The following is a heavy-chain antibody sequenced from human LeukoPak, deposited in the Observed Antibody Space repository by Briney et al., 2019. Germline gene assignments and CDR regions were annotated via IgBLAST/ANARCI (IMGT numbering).Heavy chain of an antibody. CDR1: GFTFSTYS. D-gene: IGHD6-13*01. J-gene: IGHJ3*02. CDR3: ASNIAAGRDAFDI. Sequence: GGSLRLSCAASGFTFSTYSMNWVRQAPGKGLEWVSFISSTGTYIYYADSVKGRFTISRDNAKNSLYLQMNSLRAEDTALYFCASNIAAGRDAFDIWGQGTMVTVSS. V-gene: IGHV3-21*01. CDR2: ISSTGTYI.